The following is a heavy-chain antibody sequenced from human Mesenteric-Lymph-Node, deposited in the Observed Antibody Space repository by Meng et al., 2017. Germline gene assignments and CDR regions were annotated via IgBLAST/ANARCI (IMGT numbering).Heavy chain of an antibody. D-gene: IGHD2-2*01. V-gene: IGHV3-21*01. J-gene: IGHJ3*02. CDR1: GFTFSSYS. Sequence: GGSLRLSCAASGFTFSSYSMNWVRQAPGKGLEWVSSISSSSSYIYYADSVKGRLTISRDNAKNSLYLQMNSLRAEDTAVYYCARESTDLGAFDIWGQGTMVTVSS. CDR3: ARESTDLGAFDI. CDR2: ISSSSSYI.